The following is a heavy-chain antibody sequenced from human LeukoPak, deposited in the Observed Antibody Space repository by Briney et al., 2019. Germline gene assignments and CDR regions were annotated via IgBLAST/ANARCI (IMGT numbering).Heavy chain of an antibody. CDR3: AREFDILTGYYPLIEALDI. CDR1: GFTFSSYA. CDR2: ISYDGTNK. D-gene: IGHD3-9*01. V-gene: IGHV3-30-3*01. J-gene: IGHJ3*02. Sequence: PGGSLRLSCAASGFTFSSYAMHWVRQAPGKGLEWVAVISYDGTNKYYADSVKGRFTMSRDNSKNTLYLQMDSLRAQDTSVYYCAREFDILTGYYPLIEALDIWGQGTMVTVSS.